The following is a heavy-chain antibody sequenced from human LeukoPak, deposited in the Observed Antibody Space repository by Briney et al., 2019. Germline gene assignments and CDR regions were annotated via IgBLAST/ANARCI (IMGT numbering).Heavy chain of an antibody. Sequence: PSETLSLTWAVDGGSFSGYYWSWISQPPRKGREWIGEVSQTGSGRTNYNRSLKRRATISVDTSKNQFALELTSVTAADTAMYYCACVPLYWQYTFDFWGQGTLVTVSS. J-gene: IGHJ4*02. CDR2: VSQTGSGRT. V-gene: IGHV4-34*01. CDR1: GGSFSGYY. D-gene: IGHD2-8*02. CDR3: ACVPLYWQYTFDF.